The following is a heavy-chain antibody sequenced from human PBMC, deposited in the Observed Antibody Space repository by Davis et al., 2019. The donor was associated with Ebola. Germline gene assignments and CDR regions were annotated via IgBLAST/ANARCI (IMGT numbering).Heavy chain of an antibody. J-gene: IGHJ5*02. CDR3: ARDSRTTVVTRSWFDP. V-gene: IGHV1-18*01. CDR2: ISAYNGNT. Sequence: ASVKVSCKASGYTFTSYGISWVRQAPGQGLEWMGWISAYNGNTNYAQKFQGRVTMTTDTSTSTAYMEVRSLRSDDTAVYYCARDSRTTVVTRSWFDPWGQGTLVTVSS. CDR1: GYTFTSYG. D-gene: IGHD4-23*01.